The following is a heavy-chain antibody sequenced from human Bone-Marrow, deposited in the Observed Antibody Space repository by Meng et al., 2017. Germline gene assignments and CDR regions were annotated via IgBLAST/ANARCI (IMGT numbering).Heavy chain of an antibody. J-gene: IGHJ5*02. CDR3: ARARNGNWFDP. D-gene: IGHD1-1*01. V-gene: IGHV3-11*04. Sequence: GESLKISCAASGFTFSDYYMSWIRQAPGKGLEWVSYISSSGSTIYYADSVKGRFTISRDNAKNSLYLQMNSLRAEDTAVYYCARARNGNWFDPWGQGTLVTVSS. CDR2: ISSSGSTI. CDR1: GFTFSDYY.